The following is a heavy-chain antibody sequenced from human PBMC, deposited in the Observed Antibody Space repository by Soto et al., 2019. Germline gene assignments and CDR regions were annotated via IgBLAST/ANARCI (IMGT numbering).Heavy chain of an antibody. CDR1: GYTFTSYG. Sequence: ASVKVSCKASGYTFTSYGISWVRQAPGQGLEWMGWISAYNGNTNYAQKLQGRVTISVDTSKNQFSLKLSSVTAADTAVYYCARAIGYYDFWSGYSIRWFDPWGQGTLVTVSS. J-gene: IGHJ5*02. CDR3: ARAIGYYDFWSGYSIRWFDP. V-gene: IGHV1-18*04. D-gene: IGHD3-3*01. CDR2: ISAYNGNT.